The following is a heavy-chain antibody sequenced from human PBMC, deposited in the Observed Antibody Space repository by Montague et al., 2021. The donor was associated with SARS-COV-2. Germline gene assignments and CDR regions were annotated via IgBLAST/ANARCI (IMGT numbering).Heavy chain of an antibody. CDR1: GGSVSSGSYY. Sequence: SETLSLTSIVSGGSVSSGSYYWSWIRQPSGKGLEWIGYIYYSGSTNYNPSLKSRVTISVDTSKNQFSLKLSSVTAADTAVYYCARGPWRTTMFGVVTRYVMDVWGQGTPVTVSS. CDR2: IYYSGST. D-gene: IGHD3-3*01. V-gene: IGHV4-61*01. CDR3: ARGPWRTTMFGVVTRYVMDV. J-gene: IGHJ6*02.